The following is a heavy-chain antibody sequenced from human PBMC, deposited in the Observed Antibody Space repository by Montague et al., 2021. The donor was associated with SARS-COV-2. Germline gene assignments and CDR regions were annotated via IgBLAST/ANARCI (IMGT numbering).Heavy chain of an antibody. D-gene: IGHD3-3*01. CDR3: GRQKYYFWSGRFPERFDS. CDR1: GGSITDINYY. J-gene: IGHJ4*02. CDR2: IFHSGST. Sequence: SETLSLTCTVSGGSITDINYYWGWIRQPPGKGLKWIGNIFHSGSTYYNPSLMSRVTISVDTSRNEFSLKVNSVTAADTAVYDCGRQKYYFWSGRFPERFDSWGQGTLVTVSS. V-gene: IGHV4-39*01.